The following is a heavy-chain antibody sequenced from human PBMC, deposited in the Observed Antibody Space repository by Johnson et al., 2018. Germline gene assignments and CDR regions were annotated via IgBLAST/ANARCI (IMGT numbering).Heavy chain of an antibody. CDR1: GDTFSTYA. Sequence: QVQLVQSGAEVRKPGSSVTVSCKASGDTFSTYALSWVRQAPGEGLEWMGGIIPMFGTANYAQKFQYRVTITADELTNTLYMRLSSLRSEDTAVYYCASRKYHDDTSFDSWGQGTLVTVSS. D-gene: IGHD3-22*01. CDR2: IIPMFGTA. V-gene: IGHV1-69*01. CDR3: ASRKYHDDTSFDS. J-gene: IGHJ4*02.